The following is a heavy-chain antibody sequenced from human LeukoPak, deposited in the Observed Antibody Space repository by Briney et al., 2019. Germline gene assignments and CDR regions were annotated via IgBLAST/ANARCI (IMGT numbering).Heavy chain of an antibody. V-gene: IGHV1-2*02. CDR3: ARLSPLTGAYYYMDV. CDR1: GYTFPSYY. D-gene: IGHD7-27*01. CDR2: INPNSGGT. J-gene: IGHJ6*03. Sequence: ASVKVSCKASGYTFPSYYMHWVRQAPGQGLEWMGWINPNSGGTNYAQKFQGRVTMTRDTSISTAYMELSRLRSDDTAVYYCARLSPLTGAYYYMDVWGKGTTVTVFS.